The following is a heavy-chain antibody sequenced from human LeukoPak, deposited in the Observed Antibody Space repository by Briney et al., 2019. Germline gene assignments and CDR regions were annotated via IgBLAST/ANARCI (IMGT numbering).Heavy chain of an antibody. Sequence: SETLSLTCTVSGGSISSYYWSWIRQPPGKGLEWIGYIYYSGSTNYNPSLKSRVTISVDTSKNQFSLKLSSVTAADTAVYYCAREQKTAGTIDYWGQGTLVTVSS. CDR1: GGSISSYY. CDR3: AREQKTAGTIDY. D-gene: IGHD6-13*01. V-gene: IGHV4-59*01. J-gene: IGHJ4*02. CDR2: IYYSGST.